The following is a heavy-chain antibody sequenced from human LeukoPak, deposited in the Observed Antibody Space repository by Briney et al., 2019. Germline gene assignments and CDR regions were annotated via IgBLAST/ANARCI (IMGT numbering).Heavy chain of an antibody. CDR3: AKVSRFAVVPAAMLDY. D-gene: IGHD2-2*01. CDR1: GFTFRSYA. CDR2: ISGSGDIT. J-gene: IGHJ4*02. Sequence: GGSLRLSCAASGFTFRSYAMSWVRQAQGKGLEWVSAISGSGDITYYADSVKGRFTMSRDNFKKTLYLQMNSLRAGDTAVYYCAKVSRFAVVPAAMLDYWGQGIHVTVSS. V-gene: IGHV3-23*01.